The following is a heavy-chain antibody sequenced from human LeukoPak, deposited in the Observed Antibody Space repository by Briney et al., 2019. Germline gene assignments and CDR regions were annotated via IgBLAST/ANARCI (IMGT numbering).Heavy chain of an antibody. CDR1: GFTFSSYG. CDR2: IRYDGSNK. J-gene: IGHJ4*02. D-gene: IGHD4-17*01. CDR3: AKTEDGVDYGVLGRFDY. Sequence: PGGSLRLSCAASGFTFSSYGIHWVRQAPGKGLEWAAFIRYDGSNKYYADSVKGRFTISRDNSKNTLYLQMNSLRAEDTAVYYCAKTEDGVDYGVLGRFDYWGQGTLVTVSS. V-gene: IGHV3-30*02.